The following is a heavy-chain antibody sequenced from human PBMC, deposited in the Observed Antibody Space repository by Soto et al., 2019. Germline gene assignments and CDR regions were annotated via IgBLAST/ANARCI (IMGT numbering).Heavy chain of an antibody. Sequence: SETLSLTCAVYAGSFSGYYWSWIRQPPGKGLEWIGEINHSGSTNYNPSLKSRVTISVDTSKNQFSLKLSSVTAADTAVYFCASQVRATTCFDYWGQGTLVTVSS. CDR1: AGSFSGYY. CDR2: INHSGST. D-gene: IGHD2-2*01. V-gene: IGHV4-34*01. CDR3: ASQVRATTCFDY. J-gene: IGHJ4*02.